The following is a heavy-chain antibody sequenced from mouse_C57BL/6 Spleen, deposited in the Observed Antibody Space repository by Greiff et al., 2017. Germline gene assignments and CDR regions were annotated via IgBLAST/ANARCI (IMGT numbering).Heavy chain of an antibody. CDR3: ARIYYDYEFDY. CDR2: IDPSDSYT. V-gene: IGHV1-69*01. Sequence: VQLQQPGAELVMPGASVKLSCKASGYTFTSYWMHWVKQRPGQGLEWIGEIDPSDSYTNYHQKFKGKSTLTVDKSSSTAYMQLSSLTSEDSAVYYRARIYYDYEFDYWGQGTTLTVSS. J-gene: IGHJ2*01. CDR1: GYTFTSYW. D-gene: IGHD2-4*01.